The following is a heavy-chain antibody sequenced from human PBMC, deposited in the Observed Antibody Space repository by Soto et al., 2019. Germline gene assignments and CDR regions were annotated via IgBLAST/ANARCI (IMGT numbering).Heavy chain of an antibody. CDR1: GGSISNYY. CDR2: IYYSGST. CDR3: ARHRPGSGGSCYDY. J-gene: IGHJ4*02. V-gene: IGHV4-59*08. D-gene: IGHD2-15*01. Sequence: QVQLQESGPGLVKPSETLSLTCTVSGGSISNYYWSWIRQPPGKGLEWIGYIYYSGSTNYNPSLKSRVTISVDTAKNQCSLKLNSVTAAATAVYYCARHRPGSGGSCYDYWGQGTLVTVSS.